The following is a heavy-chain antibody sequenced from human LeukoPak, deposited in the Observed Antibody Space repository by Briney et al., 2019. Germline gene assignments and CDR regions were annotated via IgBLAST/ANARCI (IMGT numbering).Heavy chain of an antibody. CDR2: ISSSGSTI. CDR3: AKGRIYGDYVPDDAFDI. CDR1: GFTFSSYE. Sequence: PGGSLRLSCAASGFTFSSYEMNWVRQAPGKGLEWVSYISSSGSTIYYADSVKGRFTISRDNAKNSLYLQMNSLRAEDMALYYCAKGRIYGDYVPDDAFDIWGQGTMVTVSS. D-gene: IGHD4-17*01. J-gene: IGHJ3*02. V-gene: IGHV3-48*03.